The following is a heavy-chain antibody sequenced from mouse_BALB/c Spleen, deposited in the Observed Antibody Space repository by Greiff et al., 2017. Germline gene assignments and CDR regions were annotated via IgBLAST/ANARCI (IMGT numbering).Heavy chain of an antibody. D-gene: IGHD2-14*01. CDR1: GYTFTSYW. Sequence: QVQLQQSGAELARPGASVTLSCKASGYTFTSYWMQWVKQRPGQGLEWIGAIYPGDGDTRYTQKFKGKATLTADKSSSTAYMQLSSLASEDSAVYYCARGVPYYAMDYWGQGTSVTVSS. CDR3: ARGVPYYAMDY. V-gene: IGHV1-87*01. J-gene: IGHJ4*01. CDR2: IYPGDGDT.